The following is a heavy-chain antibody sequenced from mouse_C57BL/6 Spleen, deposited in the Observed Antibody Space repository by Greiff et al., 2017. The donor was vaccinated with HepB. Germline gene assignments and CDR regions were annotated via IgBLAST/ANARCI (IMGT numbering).Heavy chain of an antibody. CDR3: ASSFITTVVAHYFDY. D-gene: IGHD1-1*01. J-gene: IGHJ2*01. V-gene: IGHV1-55*01. CDR2: IYPGSGST. Sequence: VQLQQSGAELVKPGASVKMSCKASGYTFTSYWITWVKQRPGQGLEWIGDIYPGSGSTNYNEKFKSKATLTVDTSSSTAYMQLSSLTSEDSAVYYCASSFITTVVAHYFDYWGQGTTLTVSS. CDR1: GYTFTSYW.